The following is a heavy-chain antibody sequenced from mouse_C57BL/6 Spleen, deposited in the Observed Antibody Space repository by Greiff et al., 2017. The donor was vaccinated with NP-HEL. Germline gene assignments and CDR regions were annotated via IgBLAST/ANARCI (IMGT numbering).Heavy chain of an antibody. Sequence: VQLQQSGPELVKPGASVKIPCKASGYTFTDYNMDWVKQSHGKSLEWIGDINPNNGGTIYNQKFKGKATLTVDKSSSTAYMRLRRLTSEDTAVYYCAREENDYDGFAYWGQGTLVTVSA. CDR2: INPNNGGT. CDR3: AREENDYDGFAY. V-gene: IGHV1-18*01. J-gene: IGHJ3*01. D-gene: IGHD2-4*01. CDR1: GYTFTDYN.